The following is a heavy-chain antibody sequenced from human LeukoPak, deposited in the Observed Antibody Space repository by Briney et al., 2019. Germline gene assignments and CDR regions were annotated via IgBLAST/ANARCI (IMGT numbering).Heavy chain of an antibody. V-gene: IGHV4-39*01. CDR1: GGSISSSSYY. CDR2: IYYSGST. D-gene: IGHD3-3*01. CDR3: ARHEGSVLRFLEPNHGWFDP. Sequence: SETLSLTCTVSGGSISSSSYYWGWIRQPPGKGLEWIGSIYYSGSTYYNPSLKSRVTISVDTSKNQFSLMLSSVTAADTAVYYCARHEGSVLRFLEPNHGWFDPWGQGTLVTVSS. J-gene: IGHJ5*02.